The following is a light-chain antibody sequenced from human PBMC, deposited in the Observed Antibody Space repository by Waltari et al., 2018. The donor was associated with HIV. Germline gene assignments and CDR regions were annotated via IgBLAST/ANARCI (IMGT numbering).Light chain of an antibody. J-gene: IGLJ1*01. CDR1: SSNIGRNY. V-gene: IGLV1-47*01. CDR3: AAWDDSLKNYV. CDR2: RNN. Sequence: QSVLPQPPSASGTPGQRVAISCSGSSSNIGRNYVYWYQQVPGAAPKLPLNRNNQRHSGVPDRFSGSKSGASASLAISGLRSDDEADYYCAAWDDSLKNYVFGTGTRVTVL.